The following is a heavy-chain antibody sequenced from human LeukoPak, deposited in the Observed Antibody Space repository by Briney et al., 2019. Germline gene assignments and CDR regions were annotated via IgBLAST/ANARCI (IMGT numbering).Heavy chain of an antibody. CDR1: GFIFSTNW. V-gene: IGHV3-7*01. J-gene: IGHJ4*02. D-gene: IGHD3-10*01. Sequence: GGSLRLSCAASGFIFSTNWMSWFRQAPGKGLEWVANINQDGSEKYYVDSVKGRLTISRDNAKNSLYLQMNSLRAEDTAVYYCARIGLYYSSRYYFDFWGQGTLVTVSS. CDR2: INQDGSEK. CDR3: ARIGLYYSSRYYFDF.